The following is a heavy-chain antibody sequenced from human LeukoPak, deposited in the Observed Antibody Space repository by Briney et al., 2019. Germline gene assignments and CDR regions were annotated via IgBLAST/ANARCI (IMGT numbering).Heavy chain of an antibody. V-gene: IGHV1-18*01. D-gene: IGHD6-19*01. CDR1: GYTFTSYG. Sequence: ASVKVSCKASGYTFTSYGISWVRQAPGQGLEWMGWISAYNGNTNYAQKLQGRVTMTTDTSTSTAYMELRSLRSDDTAVYYCARTLSSGWSYYYYGMDVWGQGTTVTVSS. CDR3: ARTLSSGWSYYYYGMDV. J-gene: IGHJ6*02. CDR2: ISAYNGNT.